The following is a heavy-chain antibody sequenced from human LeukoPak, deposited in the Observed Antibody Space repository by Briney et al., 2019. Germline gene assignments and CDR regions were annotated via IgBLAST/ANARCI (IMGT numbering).Heavy chain of an antibody. CDR3: ARRLGPGIDAFDI. J-gene: IGHJ3*02. V-gene: IGHV1-46*01. D-gene: IGHD3-10*01. CDR2: INPSGGGT. CDR1: GYIFTNYY. Sequence: ASVKVSCKASGYIFTNYYMNWVRQAPGQGLEWMGIINPSGGGTSYAQKFQGRVTMTRDKSTSTVYMELSRLRSDDTAVYYCARRLGPGIDAFDIWGQGTMVTVSS.